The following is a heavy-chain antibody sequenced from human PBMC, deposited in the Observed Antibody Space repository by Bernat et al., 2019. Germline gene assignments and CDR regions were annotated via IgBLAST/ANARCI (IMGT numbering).Heavy chain of an antibody. V-gene: IGHV3-66*01. CDR2: IYSGGST. CDR3: ARAPAICGVVAYYFDY. D-gene: IGHD3-3*01. J-gene: IGHJ4*02. Sequence: EVQLVESGGGLVQPGGSLRLSCAASGFTVSSNYMSWVRQAPGKGLEWVSVIYSGGSTYYADAVKGRFTISRDNSKNTLYLQMNSLRAEDTAVYYCARAPAICGVVAYYFDYWGQGTLVTVSS. CDR1: GFTVSSNY.